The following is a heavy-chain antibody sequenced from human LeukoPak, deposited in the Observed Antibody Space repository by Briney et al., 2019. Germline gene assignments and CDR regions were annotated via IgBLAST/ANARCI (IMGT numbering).Heavy chain of an antibody. J-gene: IGHJ3*02. V-gene: IGHV1-18*01. CDR2: ISAYNGNT. Sequence: ASVKVSCKASGYTFTSYGISWVRQAPGQGLEWMGWISAYNGNTNYAQKLQGRVTMTTDTSTSTAYMELRRLRSDDTAVYYCARGSTTVIDQGDAFDIWGQGTMVTVSS. D-gene: IGHD3-22*01. CDR3: ARGSTTVIDQGDAFDI. CDR1: GYTFTSYG.